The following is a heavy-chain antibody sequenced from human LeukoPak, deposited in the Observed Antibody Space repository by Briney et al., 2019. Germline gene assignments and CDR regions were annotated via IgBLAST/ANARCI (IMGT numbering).Heavy chain of an antibody. V-gene: IGHV3-7*01. CDR2: IKQDGSEK. CDR1: GLTFSSYW. Sequence: PGGSLRLSCAASGLTFSSYWMSWVRQTPGKGLEGVANIKQDGSEKHYVDSVTGRSTISRDNTKNSLYLKMNSLRADDTAVYYCARDLAGPPQEAFDIWGQGTMVTVSS. CDR3: ARDLAGPPQEAFDI. J-gene: IGHJ3*02.